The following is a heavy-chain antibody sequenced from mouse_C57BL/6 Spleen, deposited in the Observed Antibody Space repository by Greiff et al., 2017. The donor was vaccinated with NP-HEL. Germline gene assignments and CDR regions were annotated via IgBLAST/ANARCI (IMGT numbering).Heavy chain of an antibody. CDR3: ASITTVVATDAY. J-gene: IGHJ3*01. CDR1: GYTFTSYW. D-gene: IGHD1-1*01. V-gene: IGHV1-74*01. CDR2: IHPSDSDT. Sequence: VKLQQPGAELVKPGASVKVSCKASGYTFTSYWMHWVKQRPGQGLEWIGRIHPSDSDTNYNQKFKGKATLTVDKSSSTAYMQLSSLTSEDSAVYYCASITTVVATDAYWGQGTLVTVSA.